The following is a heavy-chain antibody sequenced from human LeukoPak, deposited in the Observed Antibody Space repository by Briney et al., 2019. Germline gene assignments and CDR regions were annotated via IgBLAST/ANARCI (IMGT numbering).Heavy chain of an antibody. V-gene: IGHV1-69*13. Sequence: APVKVSCKTSGGTFGSYVISWVRQAPGQGLDWMGGILPIFGTADYAQKFQGRVTITADESTNTAYMELKSLTSEDTAVYYCARDRGGLDPWGQGTLVTVSS. D-gene: IGHD4-23*01. CDR2: ILPIFGTA. CDR1: GGTFGSYV. CDR3: ARDRGGLDP. J-gene: IGHJ5*02.